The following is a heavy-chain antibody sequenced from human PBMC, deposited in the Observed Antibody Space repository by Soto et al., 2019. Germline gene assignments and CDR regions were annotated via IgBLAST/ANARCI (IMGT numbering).Heavy chain of an antibody. V-gene: IGHV5-51*01. Sequence: PGESLKISCKGSGYSFTSYWIGWVRQMPGKGLEWMGIIYPGDYDTRYSPSFQGQVTISAEKSISTAYLQRSSLKASDTSMYYCARRGAVPDDFAIWGQGTMVTVSS. J-gene: IGHJ3*02. CDR3: ARRGAVPDDFAI. CDR2: IYPGDYDT. D-gene: IGHD1-26*01. CDR1: GYSFTSYW.